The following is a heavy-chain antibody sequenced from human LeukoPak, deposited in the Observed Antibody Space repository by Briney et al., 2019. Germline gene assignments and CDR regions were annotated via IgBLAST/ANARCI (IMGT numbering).Heavy chain of an antibody. CDR2: ISGSGGST. CDR3: AKDNIVGATTNVDY. J-gene: IGHJ4*02. CDR1: GFTFSSYA. Sequence: SGGSLRLSCAASGFTFSSYAMSWVRQAPGKGLEWVSAISGSGGSTYYADSVKGRFTISRDNSKNTLYLQMNSLRAEDTAVYYCAKDNIVGATTNVDYWGQGTLVTVSS. V-gene: IGHV3-23*01. D-gene: IGHD1-26*01.